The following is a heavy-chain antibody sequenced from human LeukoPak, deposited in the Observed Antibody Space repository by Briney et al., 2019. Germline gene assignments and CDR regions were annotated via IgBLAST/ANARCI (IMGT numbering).Heavy chain of an antibody. CDR2: ISGSGGST. Sequence: PGGSLRLSCAASGFTFSSYGMSWVRQAPGKGLEWVSAISGSGGSTYYADSVKGRFTISRDNSKNTLYLQMNSLRAEDTAVYYCATRERFMNYGSGSYSPFDYWGQGTLVTVSS. CDR1: GFTFSSYG. V-gene: IGHV3-23*01. D-gene: IGHD3-10*01. CDR3: ATRERFMNYGSGSYSPFDY. J-gene: IGHJ4*02.